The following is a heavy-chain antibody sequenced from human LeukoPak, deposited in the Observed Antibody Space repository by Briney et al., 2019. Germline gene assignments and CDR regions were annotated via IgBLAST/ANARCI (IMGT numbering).Heavy chain of an antibody. CDR2: IGTAGDT. J-gene: IGHJ5*02. D-gene: IGHD3-16*02. CDR3: ARALMITFGGVIAPPGDP. Sequence: GGSLRLSCAASGCTFSSYDMHWVRQATGKGLEWVSAIGTAGDTCYPGSVKGRFTISRENAKNSLYLQMNSLRAGDTAVYYCARALMITFGGVIAPPGDPWGQGTLVTVSS. CDR1: GCTFSSYD. V-gene: IGHV3-13*01.